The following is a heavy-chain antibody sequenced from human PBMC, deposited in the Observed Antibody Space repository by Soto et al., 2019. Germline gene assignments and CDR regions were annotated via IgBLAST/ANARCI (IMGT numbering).Heavy chain of an antibody. CDR3: ERDKGCSGGSCYPDWFDP. CDR1: GFTFSSYS. Sequence: PGGSLRLSCATSGFTFSSYSMNWVRQAPGKGLEWVSYISSSSSTIYYTDSVKGRFTISRDNAKNSLYLQMSSLRAEDTAVYYCERDKGCSGGSCYPDWFDPWGQGTLVTVSS. D-gene: IGHD2-15*01. CDR2: ISSSSSTI. J-gene: IGHJ5*02. V-gene: IGHV3-48*01.